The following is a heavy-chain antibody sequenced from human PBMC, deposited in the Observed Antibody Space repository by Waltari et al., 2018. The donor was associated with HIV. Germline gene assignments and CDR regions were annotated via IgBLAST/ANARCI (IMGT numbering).Heavy chain of an antibody. CDR1: GFTFSPFA. V-gene: IGHV3-48*02. J-gene: IGHJ6*02. D-gene: IGHD3-9*01. Sequence: GDILQTGESLRLSCVGSGFTFSPFAMNWVRQAPGKGPEWIAYISSESTNIQYADSVKGRFTVSRDNAKESLYLQMNSLRDGDTAVYYCARDTLNFYFGLDLWGQGTTVTVSS. CDR2: ISSESTNI. CDR3: ARDTLNFYFGLDL.